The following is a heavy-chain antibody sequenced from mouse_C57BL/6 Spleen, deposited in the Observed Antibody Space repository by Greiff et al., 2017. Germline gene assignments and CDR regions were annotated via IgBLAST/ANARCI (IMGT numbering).Heavy chain of an antibody. CDR1: GFTFSDYY. Sequence: EVQLVESGGGLVQPGGSLKLSCAASGFTFSDYYMYWVRQTPEKRLEWVAYISNGGGSTYYPDTVKGRFTISRDNAKNTLYLQMSRLKSEDTAMYYCARHEATTVVATDAMDYWGQGTSVTVSS. D-gene: IGHD1-1*01. J-gene: IGHJ4*01. CDR3: ARHEATTVVATDAMDY. CDR2: ISNGGGST. V-gene: IGHV5-12*01.